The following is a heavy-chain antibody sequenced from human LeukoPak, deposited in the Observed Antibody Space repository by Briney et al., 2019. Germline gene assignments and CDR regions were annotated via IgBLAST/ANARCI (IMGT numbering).Heavy chain of an antibody. CDR1: GGSISSHY. Sequence: PSETLSLTCTISGGSISSHYWSWIRQPPGKGLEWIGYIYYSGSTNYNPSLKSRVTISVDTSKNQFSLKPSSVTAADTAVYYCARGTAAIAYYFDYWGQGTLVTVSS. V-gene: IGHV4-59*11. D-gene: IGHD2-2*01. CDR2: IYYSGST. CDR3: ARGTAAIAYYFDY. J-gene: IGHJ4*02.